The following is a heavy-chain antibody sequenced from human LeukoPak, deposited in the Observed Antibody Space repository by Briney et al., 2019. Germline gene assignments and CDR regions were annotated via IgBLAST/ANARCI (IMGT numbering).Heavy chain of an antibody. Sequence: GGSLRLSCAVSGFTFNSDWMSWVRQAPGKGLEWVANIKQDGSEKFYVDSVKGRFTISRYNAKNSLYLQMNSLRAEDTAVYYCARGRYCSGAGCHYFDYWGQGTLVTVSS. D-gene: IGHD2-15*01. CDR3: ARGRYCSGAGCHYFDY. CDR1: GFTFNSDW. J-gene: IGHJ4*02. CDR2: IKQDGSEK. V-gene: IGHV3-7*02.